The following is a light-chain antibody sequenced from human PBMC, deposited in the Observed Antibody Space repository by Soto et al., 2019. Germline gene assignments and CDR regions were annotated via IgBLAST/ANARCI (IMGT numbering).Light chain of an antibody. CDR1: ESVSSN. V-gene: IGKV3-11*01. CDR3: QQRSNWHPWT. J-gene: IGKJ1*01. CDR2: GAS. Sequence: IVLTQSPATLSVSPGARATLSCRGSESVSSNVAWYQQKPGQTPRLRLYGASTRAHGVPPRWSGSRSGTELTLTISSIEPEDDVVYYCQQRSNWHPWTFGEGTKVDIK.